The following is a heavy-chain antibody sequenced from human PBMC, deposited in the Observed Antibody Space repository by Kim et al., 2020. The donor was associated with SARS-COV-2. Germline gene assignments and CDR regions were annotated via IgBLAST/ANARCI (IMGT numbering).Heavy chain of an antibody. CDR2: ISYDGSNK. J-gene: IGHJ6*04. V-gene: IGHV3-30*18. Sequence: GGSLRLSCAASGFTFSSYGMHWVRQAPGKGLEWVVVISYDGSNKYYADSVKGRFTISRDNSKNTLYLQMNSLRAEDTAVYYCAKSCLWLRGDYYYGMDVCGEGTPVTVSS. D-gene: IGHD5-18*01. CDR3: AKSCLWLRGDYYYGMDV. CDR1: GFTFSSYG.